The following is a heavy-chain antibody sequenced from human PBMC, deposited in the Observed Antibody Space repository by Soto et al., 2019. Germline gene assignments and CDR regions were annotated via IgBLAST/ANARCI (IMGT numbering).Heavy chain of an antibody. CDR1: GFTFSSYG. CDR2: IWYDGSNK. Sequence: GWSLRLSCAASGFTFSSYGMHWVRQAPGKGPEWVAVIWYDGSNKYYADSVKGRFTISRDNSKNTLYLQMNSLRAEDTAVYYCARRIKPSNYGMDVWGQGTTVTV. J-gene: IGHJ6*02. V-gene: IGHV3-33*01. CDR3: ARRIKPSNYGMDV.